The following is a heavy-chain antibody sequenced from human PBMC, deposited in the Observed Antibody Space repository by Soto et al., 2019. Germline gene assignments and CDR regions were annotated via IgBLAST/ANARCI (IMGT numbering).Heavy chain of an antibody. CDR3: ARLRRFGWVQDY. D-gene: IGHD3-10*01. J-gene: IGHJ4*01. V-gene: IGHV5-10-1*03. Sequence: EVQLVQSGAEVKQPGESLRISCKGSGYSFSNFWITWARQMPGKGLEWMGRIDPTDSYINYSPSFQGHVTISADKSISTAYLQWDSLQASDTAIYYCARLRRFGWVQDYWGQGTLVTVSS. CDR1: GYSFSNFW. CDR2: IDPTDSYI.